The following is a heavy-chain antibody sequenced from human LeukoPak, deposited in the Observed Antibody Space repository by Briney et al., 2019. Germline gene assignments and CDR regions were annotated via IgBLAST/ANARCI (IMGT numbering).Heavy chain of an antibody. CDR2: IYYSGST. CDR3: AREPYCGGDCYSGFDY. V-gene: IGHV4-39*07. Sequence: SETLSLTCTVSGGSISSSGYYWGWIRQPPGKGLEWIGSIYYSGSTYYNPSLKSRVTISIDTSKNQFSLKLSSVTAADTAVYYCAREPYCGGDCYSGFDYWGQGTLVTVSS. CDR1: GGSISSSGYY. J-gene: IGHJ4*02. D-gene: IGHD2-21*02.